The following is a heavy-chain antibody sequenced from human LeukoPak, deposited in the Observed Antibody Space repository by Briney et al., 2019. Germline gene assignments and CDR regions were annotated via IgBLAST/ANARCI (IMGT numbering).Heavy chain of an antibody. Sequence: SETLSLTCTVSGGSMSNYYWTWIRQPPGKGLEWIGYIYYSGSTNYNPSLKSRVTTSVDTSKNQFSLKLSSVTAADTAVYYCARDTGTVVDYWGQGTLVTVSS. CDR1: GGSMSNYY. CDR2: IYYSGST. J-gene: IGHJ4*02. V-gene: IGHV4-59*01. D-gene: IGHD4-23*01. CDR3: ARDTGTVVDY.